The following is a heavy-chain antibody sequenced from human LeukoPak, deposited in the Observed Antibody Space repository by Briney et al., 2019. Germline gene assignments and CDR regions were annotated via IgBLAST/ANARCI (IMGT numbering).Heavy chain of an antibody. CDR2: FDPEDGET. CDR3: ATNWGFLDRPEAFDI. J-gene: IGHJ3*02. V-gene: IGHV1-24*01. Sequence: ASVKVSCKVSGYTLTELSMHWVRQAPGKGLEWMGGFDPEDGETIYAQKFQGRVTMTEDTSTDTAYMELSSLRSEDTAVYYCATNWGFLDRPEAFDIWGQGTMVTVSS. D-gene: IGHD7-27*01. CDR1: GYTLTELS.